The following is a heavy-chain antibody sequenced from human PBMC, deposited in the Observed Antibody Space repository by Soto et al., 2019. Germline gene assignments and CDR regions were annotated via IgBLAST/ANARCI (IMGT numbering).Heavy chain of an antibody. CDR1: GYTFTSYG. J-gene: IGHJ6*02. CDR3: ARSPPGFLEWLPPHYYGMDV. CDR2: ISAYNGNT. V-gene: IGHV1-18*04. Sequence: ASVKVSCKASGYTFTSYGISWVRQAPGQGLEWMGWISAYNGNTNYAQKLQSRVTMTTDTSTSTAYMELRSLRSDDTAVYYCARSPPGFLEWLPPHYYGMDVWGQGTTVTVSS. D-gene: IGHD3-3*01.